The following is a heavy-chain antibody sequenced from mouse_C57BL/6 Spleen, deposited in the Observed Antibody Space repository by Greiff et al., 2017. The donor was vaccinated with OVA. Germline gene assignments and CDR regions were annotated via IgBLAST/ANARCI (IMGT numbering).Heavy chain of an antibody. J-gene: IGHJ4*01. CDR1: GFTFSDYG. V-gene: IGHV5-17*01. CDR2: ISSGSSTI. CDR3: ARPYYGSRDYAMDY. D-gene: IGHD1-1*01. Sequence: EVMLVESGGGLVKPGGSLKLSCAASGFTFSDYGMHWVRQAPEKGLEWVAYISSGSSTIYYADTVKGRFTISRDNAKKTLFLQITSLRSEYTAMYYFARPYYGSRDYAMDYWGQGTSVTVSS.